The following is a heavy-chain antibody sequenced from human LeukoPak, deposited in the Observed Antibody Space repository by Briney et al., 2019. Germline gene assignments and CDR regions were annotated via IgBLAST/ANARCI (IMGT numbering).Heavy chain of an antibody. D-gene: IGHD3-10*01. CDR3: ARERSPTEFGELLPNYYYGMDV. CDR2: IIPIIGTA. J-gene: IGHJ6*04. V-gene: IGHV1-69*01. CDR1: GGTFSSYA. Sequence: SVKVSCKASGGTFSSYAISWVRQARGQGLEWMGGIIPIIGTANYAQKFQGRVTITADESTSTAYMELSSLRSEDTAVYYCARERSPTEFGELLPNYYYGMDVWGKGTTVTVSS.